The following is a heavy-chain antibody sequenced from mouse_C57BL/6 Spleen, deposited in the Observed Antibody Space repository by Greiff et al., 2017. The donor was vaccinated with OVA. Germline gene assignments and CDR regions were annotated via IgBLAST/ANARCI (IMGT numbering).Heavy chain of an antibody. Sequence: QVQLKESGAELMKPGASVKLSCKATGYTFTGYWIEWVKQRPGHGLEWIGEILPGSGSTNYNEKFKGKATFTADTSSNTAYMQLSSLTTEDSAIYYCARGGDYDVERLYYFDYWGQGTTLTVSS. D-gene: IGHD2-4*01. CDR2: ILPGSGST. V-gene: IGHV1-9*01. CDR3: ARGGDYDVERLYYFDY. J-gene: IGHJ2*01. CDR1: GYTFTGYW.